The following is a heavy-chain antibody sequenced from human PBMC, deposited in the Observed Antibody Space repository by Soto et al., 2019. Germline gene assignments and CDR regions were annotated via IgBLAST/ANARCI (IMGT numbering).Heavy chain of an antibody. Sequence: QVQLVQSGAEVKKPGSSVKVSCKASGVTFTTNSLNWVRQAPGQGLEWMGGIIPVVGTTKYAQKYQDRVTITGDKSTNTADMELSSLRSDDTAVYYCARGLLYATTYFDYWGQGTPVTVSS. CDR1: GVTFTTNS. CDR3: ARGLLYATTYFDY. D-gene: IGHD2-8*01. CDR2: IIPVVGTT. J-gene: IGHJ4*02. V-gene: IGHV1-69*06.